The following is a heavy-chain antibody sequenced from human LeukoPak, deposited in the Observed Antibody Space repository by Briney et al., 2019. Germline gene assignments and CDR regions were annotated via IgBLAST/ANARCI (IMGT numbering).Heavy chain of an antibody. CDR3: AKEEAYYYDSSGYHYRMLDY. CDR1: GLTFSDKG. J-gene: IGHJ4*02. V-gene: IGHV3-30*02. Sequence: PGGSLRLSCTVSGLTFSDKGMHWVRQAPGKGLEWVAFIRSDGSNKDYADSVKGRFTISRDNSKNTLDLEMNSLRGEDTAVYYCAKEEAYYYDSSGYHYRMLDYWGQGTLVTVSS. D-gene: IGHD3-22*01. CDR2: IRSDGSNK.